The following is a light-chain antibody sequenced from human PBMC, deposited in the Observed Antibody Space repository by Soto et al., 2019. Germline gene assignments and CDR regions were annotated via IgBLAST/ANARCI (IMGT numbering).Light chain of an antibody. V-gene: IGKV3-11*01. CDR3: QQRSNWPPT. CDR2: DAS. J-gene: IGKJ5*01. Sequence: IVLTQSPATLSLSPGERATLSRRASQSVSSYLAWYQHKPGQAPRLLIYDASNRATGIPARFSGSGSGTDFTLNISNLEPEDFAVYYCQQRSNWPPTFGQGTRLEIK. CDR1: QSVSSY.